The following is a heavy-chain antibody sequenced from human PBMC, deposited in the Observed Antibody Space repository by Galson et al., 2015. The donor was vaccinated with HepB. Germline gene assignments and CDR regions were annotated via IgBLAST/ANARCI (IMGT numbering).Heavy chain of an antibody. Sequence: CAASGFTFSSYGMHWVRQAPGKGLEWVAVIWYDGSNKYYADSVKGRFTISRDNSKNTLYLQMNSLRAEDTAVYYCARDVDYSGTFDYWGQGTLVTVSS. J-gene: IGHJ4*02. V-gene: IGHV3-33*01. D-gene: IGHD5-12*01. CDR1: GFTFSSYG. CDR3: ARDVDYSGTFDY. CDR2: IWYDGSNK.